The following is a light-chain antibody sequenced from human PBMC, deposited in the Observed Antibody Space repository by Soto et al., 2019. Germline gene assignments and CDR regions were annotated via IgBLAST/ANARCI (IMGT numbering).Light chain of an antibody. CDR1: QSVLYSSNNKNY. J-gene: IGKJ4*01. V-gene: IGKV4-1*01. Sequence: DIVMTQSPDSLAVSLGERATINCKSSQSVLYSSNNKNYLAWYQQKPGQPPKLLIYWASTRESGVPDRFSGSGSGTDFTLTISSLQAEDVAVYYCQQYSTLLLTFGGGTKVEIK. CDR2: WAS. CDR3: QQYSTLLLT.